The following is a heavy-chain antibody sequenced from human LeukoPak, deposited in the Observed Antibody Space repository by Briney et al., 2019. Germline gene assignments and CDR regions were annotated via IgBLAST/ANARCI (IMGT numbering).Heavy chain of an antibody. J-gene: IGHJ6*03. D-gene: IGHD1/OR15-1a*01. CDR3: ARDGYGNNYMDV. CDR2: RHYNGITE. Sequence: GGSQRLSCEASGFTFSSLGTHWVRQTPGKGLEWVAFRHYNGITENYADSVKGRFTISRDNSKNTLSLQMNSLRAEDTAVYYCARDGYGNNYMDVWGKGTTVTVSS. V-gene: IGHV3-30*02. CDR1: GFTFSSLG.